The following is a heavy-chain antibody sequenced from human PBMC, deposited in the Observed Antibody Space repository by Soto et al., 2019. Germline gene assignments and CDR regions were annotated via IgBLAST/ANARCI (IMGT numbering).Heavy chain of an antibody. J-gene: IGHJ4*02. V-gene: IGHV3-33*01. Sequence: LRLSCAASGFTFSTYGMHWVRQAPGKGLEWVAVIWYDGSNKYYADSVKGRFTISRDNTKNTMYLQMNSLRAEDTAVYYCARDPLGPGLFDYWGQGTLVTVSS. CDR2: IWYDGSNK. CDR3: ARDPLGPGLFDY. D-gene: IGHD7-27*01. CDR1: GFTFSTYG.